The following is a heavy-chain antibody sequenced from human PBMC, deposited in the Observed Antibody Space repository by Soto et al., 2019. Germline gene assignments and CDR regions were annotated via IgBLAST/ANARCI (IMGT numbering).Heavy chain of an antibody. Sequence: PSETLSLTCAVYGGSFSGYYWSWLRQPPGKGLEWIGEINHSGSTNHNLSLKGRVTISVDTSKNQFSLRLSSVSAADTAVYYCARVPYKYDPWSGYQKDGYYFDFWGQGSLVTVSS. CDR2: INHSGST. CDR1: GGSFSGYY. J-gene: IGHJ4*02. CDR3: ARVPYKYDPWSGYQKDGYYFDF. D-gene: IGHD3-3*01. V-gene: IGHV4-34*01.